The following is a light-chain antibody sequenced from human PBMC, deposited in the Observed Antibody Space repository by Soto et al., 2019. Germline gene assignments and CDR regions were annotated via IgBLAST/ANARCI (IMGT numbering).Light chain of an antibody. J-gene: IGKJ4*01. Sequence: EIVMTQSPATLSVSPGERATLSCRASQSVSTNLAWYQQKPGQAPRLLIYAASVRATGIPARFSGSGSGTEITLTISSLQSEDFAVYYCQRYHERPPNLSFGGGTKVEIK. V-gene: IGKV3-15*01. CDR3: QRYHERPPNLS. CDR2: AAS. CDR1: QSVSTN.